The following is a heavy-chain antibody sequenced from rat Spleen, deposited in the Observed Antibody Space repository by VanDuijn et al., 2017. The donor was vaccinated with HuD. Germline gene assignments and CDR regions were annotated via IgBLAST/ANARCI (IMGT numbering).Heavy chain of an antibody. CDR2: INPGGYNT. CDR1: GFTFSNYD. J-gene: IGHJ2*01. CDR3: ARHWGY. Sequence: EVQLVESGGGLVQPGRSLKLSCAASGFTFSNYDMAWVRQAPTKGLEWVASINPGGYNTYYRDSVKGRFTVSRDNSKSTLYLQVDSLRSEDTATYFCARHWGYWGQGVMVTVSS. D-gene: IGHD4-6*01. V-gene: IGHV5S23*01.